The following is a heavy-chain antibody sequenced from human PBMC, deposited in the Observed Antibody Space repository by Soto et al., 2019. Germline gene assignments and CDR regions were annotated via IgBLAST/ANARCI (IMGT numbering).Heavy chain of an antibody. Sequence: QVQLVQSGAEVKKPGSSVKVSCKASGGTFNSLVISWVRQAPGQGLEWMGRTIPSFGTVNYAQRFQGRVTITEDKSTITAYKELNRLNSEVKAVYYCAISRYTGSNVLLTYCLDRWGQGTPVTVSS. D-gene: IGHD1-26*01. CDR3: AISRYTGSNVLLTYCLDR. CDR2: TIPSFGTV. V-gene: IGHV1-69*06. J-gene: IGHJ6*02. CDR1: GGTFNSLV.